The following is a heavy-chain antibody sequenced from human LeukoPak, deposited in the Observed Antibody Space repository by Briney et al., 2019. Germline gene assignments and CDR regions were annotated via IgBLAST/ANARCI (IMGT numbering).Heavy chain of an antibody. J-gene: IGHJ4*02. V-gene: IGHV4-61*02. CDR2: IYSSGGT. CDR1: GGSISSVSYY. CDR3: ARDAPGIAAAGID. Sequence: SQTLSLTCTVSGGSISSVSYYWSWVRQPAGKGLEWIGRIYSSGGTTYNPSLKSRVTMSLDTSKTQFSLRMSSVTAADTAVYYCARDAPGIAAAGIDWGQGILVTVSS. D-gene: IGHD6-13*01.